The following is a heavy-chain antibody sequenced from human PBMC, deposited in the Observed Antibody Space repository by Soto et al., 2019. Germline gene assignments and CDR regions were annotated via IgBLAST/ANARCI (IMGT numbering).Heavy chain of an antibody. J-gene: IGHJ3*02. CDR2: IWYDGSNK. CDR3: ARDGSGDRHAFDS. CDR1: GFTFSSYG. Sequence: GGSLRLSCAASGFTFSSYGMHWVRQAPGKGLEWVAVIWYDGSNKYYADSVKGRFTISRDNSKNTLYLQMNSLRVEDTAVYYWARDGSGDRHAFDSWGQATRVTVAS. D-gene: IGHD3-10*01. V-gene: IGHV3-33*01.